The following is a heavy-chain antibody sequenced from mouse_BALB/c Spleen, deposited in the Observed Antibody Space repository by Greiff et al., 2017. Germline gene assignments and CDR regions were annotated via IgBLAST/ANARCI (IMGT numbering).Heavy chain of an antibody. V-gene: IGHV5-17*02. CDR3: ARQGITTFPLFAY. J-gene: IGHJ3*01. D-gene: IGHD2-4*01. CDR1: GFTFSSFG. CDR2: ISSGSSTI. Sequence: EVQLVESGGGLVQPGGSRKLSCAASGFTFSSFGMHWVRQAPEKGLEWVAYISSGSSTIYYADTVKGRFTISRDNPKNTLYLQMSSLRSEDTAMYYCARQGITTFPLFAYWGQGTLVTVSA.